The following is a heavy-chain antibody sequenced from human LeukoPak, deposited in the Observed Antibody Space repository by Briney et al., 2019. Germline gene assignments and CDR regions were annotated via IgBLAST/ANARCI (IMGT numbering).Heavy chain of an antibody. Sequence: GRSLRLSCAASGFTFSSYAMHWVRQAPGKGLEWVAVISYDGSNKYYADSVKGRFTISRDNSKNTLYLQMNSLRAEDTAVYYCAKDPPGYSSSDDAFDIWGQGTMVTVSS. CDR3: AKDPPGYSSSDDAFDI. J-gene: IGHJ3*02. CDR1: GFTFSSYA. D-gene: IGHD6-6*01. CDR2: ISYDGSNK. V-gene: IGHV3-30-3*01.